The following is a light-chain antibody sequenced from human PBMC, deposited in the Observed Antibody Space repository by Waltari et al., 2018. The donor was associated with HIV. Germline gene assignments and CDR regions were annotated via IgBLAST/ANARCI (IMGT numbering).Light chain of an antibody. CDR1: SSDIGYYNY. V-gene: IGLV2-14*01. CDR3: SSLTNSATLSVL. Sequence: QFALTQPASVSGSPGQSITISCTGTSSDIGYYNYVSWYQQHPGKAPKLMIYEVSNRPSGVSNRFSGSKSGNPASLTISGLQAEDEADYFCSSLTNSATLSVLFGGGTKLTVL. CDR2: EVS. J-gene: IGLJ3*02.